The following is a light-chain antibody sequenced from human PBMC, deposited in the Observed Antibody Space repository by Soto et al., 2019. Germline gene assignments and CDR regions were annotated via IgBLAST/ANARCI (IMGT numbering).Light chain of an antibody. Sequence: ENVLTQSPGTLSLSPGERATLSCRASQSVTSNFLAWYQQKPGQAPRLLIYGASPRAAGVPDRFSGSGSGTDFTLTITGREPEDFAVYYCQQYGRSPLLYTFGQGTKL. J-gene: IGKJ2*01. CDR1: QSVTSNF. CDR3: QQYGRSPLLYT. CDR2: GAS. V-gene: IGKV3-20*01.